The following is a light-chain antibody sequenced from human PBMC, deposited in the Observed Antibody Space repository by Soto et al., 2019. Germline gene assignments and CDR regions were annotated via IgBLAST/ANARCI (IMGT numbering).Light chain of an antibody. CDR3: SSFTGSSIVV. V-gene: IGLV2-14*01. Sequence: QSALTQPASVSGSPGQSITISCTGTSSDVGGYNYVSWYQQHPGKAPKLMIYEVSNRPSGVSIRFSGSKSGNTASLTISGLQAEAEADYYCSSFTGSSIVVFGGGTKLTVL. CDR1: SSDVGGYNY. CDR2: EVS. J-gene: IGLJ2*01.